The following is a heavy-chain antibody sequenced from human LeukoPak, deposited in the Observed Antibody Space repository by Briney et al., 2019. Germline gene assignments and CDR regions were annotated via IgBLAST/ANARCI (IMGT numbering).Heavy chain of an antibody. CDR2: INHSGST. Sequence: SETLSLTCAVYGGSFSGYYWSWIRQPPGKGLEWIGEINHSGSTNYNPSLKSRVTISVDRSKNQFSLKLSSVTAADTAVYYCARGEDYGGKTAFDYWGQGTLVTVSS. V-gene: IGHV4-34*01. J-gene: IGHJ4*02. CDR1: GGSFSGYY. CDR3: ARGEDYGGKTAFDY. D-gene: IGHD4-23*01.